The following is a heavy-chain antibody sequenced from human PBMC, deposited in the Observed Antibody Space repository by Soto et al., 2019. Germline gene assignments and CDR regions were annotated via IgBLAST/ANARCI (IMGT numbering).Heavy chain of an antibody. D-gene: IGHD3-10*01. CDR1: GGTFTTYA. J-gene: IGHJ4*02. CDR2: ISPMFVAA. V-gene: IGHV1-69*19. Sequence: QVQLVQSGAEMKKPGSSVKVSCQSSGGTFTTYAMNWVRQAPGQGLEWMGDISPMFVAANYAPKFQGRVTITADESTGTSYMQLSSLTSEDTALYFCAREVQVHTPAFVYWGQGTLVTVSS. CDR3: AREVQVHTPAFVY.